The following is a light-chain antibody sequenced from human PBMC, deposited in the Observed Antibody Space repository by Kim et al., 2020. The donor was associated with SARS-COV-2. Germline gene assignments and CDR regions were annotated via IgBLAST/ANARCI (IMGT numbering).Light chain of an antibody. CDR3: VVWDDGLGGWV. CDR1: GPNIERIY. V-gene: IGLV1-47*01. Sequence: QTDTLSCSGSGPNIERIYGYRCQQFPGTAPKLACSENTERPSGVPDRFSCSKSGTSASLAISGLRSENEADYYCVVWDDGLGGWVFGGGTRLTVL. CDR2: ENT. J-gene: IGLJ3*02.